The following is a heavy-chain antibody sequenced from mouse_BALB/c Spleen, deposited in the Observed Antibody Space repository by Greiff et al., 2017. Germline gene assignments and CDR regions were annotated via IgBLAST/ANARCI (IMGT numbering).Heavy chain of an antibody. CDR2: IYPGDGDT. V-gene: IGHV1-87*01. CDR3: ARGEYGNYFDY. CDR1: GYTFTSYW. D-gene: IGHD2-10*02. J-gene: IGHJ2*01. Sequence: VQLQQSGAELARPGASVKLSCKASGYTFTSYWMQWVKQRPGQGLEWIGAIYPGDGDTRYTQKFKGKATLTADKSSSTAYMQLSSLASEDSAVYYCARGEYGNYFDYWGQGTTLTVSS.